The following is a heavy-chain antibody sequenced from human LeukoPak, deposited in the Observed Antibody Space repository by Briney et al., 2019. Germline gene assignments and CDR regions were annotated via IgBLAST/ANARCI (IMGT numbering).Heavy chain of an antibody. Sequence: GGSLRLSCAASGFTLSIHWMNWVRQAPGKGPEWVANIKQDGVEEYYVDSVKGRFTISRDNTKNSLYLQMNSLRAEDTAVYYCARGQHSAFDIWGQGTMVTVSS. CDR1: GFTLSIHW. CDR2: IKQDGVEE. J-gene: IGHJ3*02. CDR3: ARGQHSAFDI. V-gene: IGHV3-7*04.